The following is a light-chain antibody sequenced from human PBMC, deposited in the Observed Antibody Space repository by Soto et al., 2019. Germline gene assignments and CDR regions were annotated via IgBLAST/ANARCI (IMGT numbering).Light chain of an antibody. CDR2: DAS. Sequence: DIQMTQSPSSLSASVGDTVTITCRASQNIRNWLAWYQQKPGKAPNPLIYDASSLKSGVPARFSGSGSGTEFTLTISCLQPDDFATYYGRHYTSYSEAVGQGTKVDIK. V-gene: IGKV1-5*01. CDR3: RHYTSYSEA. J-gene: IGKJ1*01. CDR1: QNIRNW.